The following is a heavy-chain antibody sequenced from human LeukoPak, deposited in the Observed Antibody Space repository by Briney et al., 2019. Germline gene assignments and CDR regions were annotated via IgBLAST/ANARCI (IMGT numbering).Heavy chain of an antibody. CDR2: ISWNSGSI. CDR1: GFTFDDYA. CDR3: AKGIGIVGAIDY. D-gene: IGHD1-26*01. Sequence: GRSLRLSCAASGFTFDDYAMHWVRQAPGKGLEWVSGISWNSGSISYADSVKGRFTISRDNAKNSLCLQMNSLRAEDTALYYCAKGIGIVGAIDYWGQGTLVTVSS. J-gene: IGHJ4*02. V-gene: IGHV3-9*01.